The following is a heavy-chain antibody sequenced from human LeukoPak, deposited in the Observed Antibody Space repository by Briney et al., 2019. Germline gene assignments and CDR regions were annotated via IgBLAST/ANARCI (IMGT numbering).Heavy chain of an antibody. CDR1: GYTFTGYY. J-gene: IGHJ4*02. CDR2: INPNSGGT. Sequence: GASVKASCKASGYTFTGYYIHWVRQAPGQGLEWMGWINPNSGGTNSAQKFQGRVTMTRDTSISTAYMELSSLRSDDTAVYYCARDQRPNWNYFVTGLTIDYWGQGTLVTVSS. CDR3: ARDQRPNWNYFVTGLTIDY. V-gene: IGHV1-2*02. D-gene: IGHD1-7*01.